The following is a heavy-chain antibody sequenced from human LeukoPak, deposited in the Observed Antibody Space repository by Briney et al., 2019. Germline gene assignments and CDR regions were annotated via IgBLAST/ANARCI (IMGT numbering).Heavy chain of an antibody. V-gene: IGHV3-11*01. Sequence: GGSLRLSCAASGFTFSDYYMSWIRQDPGRGLEWVSYISYSGSTTYYADSVKGRFTISRDNAKNSLYLQMNSLRAEDTAVYYCARATPDSSGYWDSWGQGTLVTVSS. CDR2: ISYSGSTT. CDR3: ARATPDSSGYWDS. J-gene: IGHJ5*02. CDR1: GFTFSDYY. D-gene: IGHD3-22*01.